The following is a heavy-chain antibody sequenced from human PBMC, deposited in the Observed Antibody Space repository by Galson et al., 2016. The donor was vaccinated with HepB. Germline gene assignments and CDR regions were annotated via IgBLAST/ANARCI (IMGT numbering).Heavy chain of an antibody. CDR3: ARGREHCSGGSCYSGWFDP. D-gene: IGHD2-15*01. CDR1: GGFFNGHY. V-gene: IGHV4-34*01. Sequence: SETLSLTCAVYGGFFNGHYWSWIRQSPGKGLEWIGEINHRGSTNHNPSLKSRVTISIDTSKNQFSLKLTSVTAADTAVYYCARGREHCSGGSCYSGWFDPWAQGTLVTVSS. CDR2: INHRGST. J-gene: IGHJ5*02.